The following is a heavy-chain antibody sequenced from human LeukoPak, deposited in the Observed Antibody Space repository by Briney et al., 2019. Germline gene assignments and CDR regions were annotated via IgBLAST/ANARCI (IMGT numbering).Heavy chain of an antibody. Sequence: GGSLRLSCAASGFTFSSYGMHWVRQAPGKGLEWVAVILYDGSNKYYADSVKGRFTISRDNSKNTLYLQMNSLRAEDTAVYYCAKLGMIVDYWGQGTLVTVSS. J-gene: IGHJ4*02. V-gene: IGHV3-30*18. CDR3: AKLGMIVDY. CDR1: GFTFSSYG. D-gene: IGHD3-22*01. CDR2: ILYDGSNK.